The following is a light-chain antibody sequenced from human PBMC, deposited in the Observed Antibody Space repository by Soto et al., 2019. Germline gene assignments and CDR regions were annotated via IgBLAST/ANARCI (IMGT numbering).Light chain of an antibody. CDR2: DAS. V-gene: IGKV1-5*01. CDR3: QQYNRYWT. CDR1: QSISSW. Sequence: DIQLTQSPSTLSASVGDRITITCRASQSISSWLAWYQQKPGKAPKLLIYDASNLESGVASRFSGSGSGTEFTLTISSLQPDDFATYYCQQYNRYWTCGQGTKVEI. J-gene: IGKJ1*01.